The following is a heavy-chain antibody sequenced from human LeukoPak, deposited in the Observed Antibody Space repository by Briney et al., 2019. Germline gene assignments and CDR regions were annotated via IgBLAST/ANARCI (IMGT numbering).Heavy chain of an antibody. Sequence: GGSLRLSCAASGFTFSSYSMNWVRQAPGKGLEWVSSISSSSTYIFYADSVKGRFTIFRDNAKNSLYLQMNSLRAEDTAVYYCARVSGIYGGNSRQPGYWGQGTLVTVSS. CDR2: ISSSSTYI. V-gene: IGHV3-21*01. D-gene: IGHD4-23*01. CDR3: ARVSGIYGGNSRQPGY. J-gene: IGHJ4*02. CDR1: GFTFSSYS.